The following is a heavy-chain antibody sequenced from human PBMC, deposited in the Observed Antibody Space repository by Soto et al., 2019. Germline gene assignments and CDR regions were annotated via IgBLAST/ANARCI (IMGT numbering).Heavy chain of an antibody. Sequence: QVQLQQWGAGLLKPSETLSLTCAVYGGSFSGYYWSWIRQPPGKGLEWIGEINHSGSTNYNPSLKSRVTISVDTSMNQFSLKLSSVTAADTAVYYCARLVVVAATGWYFDLWGRGTLVTVSS. CDR2: INHSGST. D-gene: IGHD2-15*01. V-gene: IGHV4-34*01. CDR1: GGSFSGYY. J-gene: IGHJ2*01. CDR3: ARLVVVAATGWYFDL.